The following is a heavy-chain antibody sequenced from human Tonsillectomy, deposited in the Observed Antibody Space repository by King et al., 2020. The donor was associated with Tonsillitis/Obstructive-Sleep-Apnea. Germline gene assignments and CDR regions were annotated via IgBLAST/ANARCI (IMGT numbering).Heavy chain of an antibody. CDR3: ARGAQWGY. J-gene: IGHJ4*02. Sequence: VQLQQWGAGLLKPSETLSLTCAVDGGSFSGYYWSWIRQPPGKGLDWIGEISYSGSTSYDPSLQSRVTISLDMSKNQFSLKLSSVTAADTAVYYCARGAQWGYWGQGTLVTVSS. D-gene: IGHD1-26*01. V-gene: IGHV4-34*01. CDR2: ISYSGST. CDR1: GGSFSGYY.